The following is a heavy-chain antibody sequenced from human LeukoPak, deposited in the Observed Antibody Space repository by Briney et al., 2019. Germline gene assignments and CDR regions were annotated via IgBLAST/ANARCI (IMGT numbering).Heavy chain of an antibody. D-gene: IGHD3-22*01. J-gene: IGHJ5*02. CDR3: ARGNYYYDSSGYYYWFDP. Sequence: SETLSLTCAVYGGSFSGYYWSWIRQPPGKGLEWIGEINHSGSTNYNPSLKSRVTISVDTSKNQFSLKLSSVTAADTAVYYCARGNYYYDSSGYYYWFDPWGQGTLVTVSS. CDR2: INHSGST. V-gene: IGHV4-34*01. CDR1: GGSFSGYY.